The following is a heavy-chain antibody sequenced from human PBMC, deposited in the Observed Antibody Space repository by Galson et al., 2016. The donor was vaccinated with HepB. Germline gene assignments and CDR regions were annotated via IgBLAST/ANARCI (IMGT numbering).Heavy chain of an antibody. CDR3: MRHGSKSGWLTAFLN. Sequence: QSGAEVKKPGESLKISCQGSTYIFSNYWIGWVRQMPGKDLEWVGIIYPGDSETIYSPTFQGRVTISADKSIGTAYLQWNSLKVSDTAIYYCMRHGSKSGWLTAFLNWGEGTLVTVSA. CDR2: IYPGDSET. CDR1: TYIFSNYW. J-gene: IGHJ1*01. D-gene: IGHD6-19*01. V-gene: IGHV5-51*01.